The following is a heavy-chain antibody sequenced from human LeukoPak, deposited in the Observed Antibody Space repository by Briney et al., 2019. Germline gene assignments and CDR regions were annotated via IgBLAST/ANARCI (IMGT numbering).Heavy chain of an antibody. CDR2: IYTSGST. CDR1: GASFTTYY. Sequence: SETLSLTCTVSGASFTTYYWSWIRQPAGKGLEWIGRIYTSGSTNYNPSLKSRVTISVDTSKNQFSLKLSSVTAADTAVYYCARGYDGSGYYYRNWYFDLWGRGTLVTVSS. J-gene: IGHJ2*01. CDR3: ARGYDGSGYYYRNWYFDL. V-gene: IGHV4-4*07. D-gene: IGHD3-22*01.